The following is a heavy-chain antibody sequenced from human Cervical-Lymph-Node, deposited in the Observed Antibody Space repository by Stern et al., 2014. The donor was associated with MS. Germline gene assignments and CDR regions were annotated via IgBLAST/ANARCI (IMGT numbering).Heavy chain of an antibody. J-gene: IGHJ4*02. Sequence: QMQLVQSGAEVKKPGASVTVSCKASGYTFTDYFVHWMRQAPGQGPEWMGRVNPSSGVTLYAQKFEGRVTMSRDKSISTAYLELTNLTSDDAAVYYCATRRGCSGGSCSSRSLDYWGQGTLVTVSS. CDR2: VNPSSGVT. V-gene: IGHV1-2*06. D-gene: IGHD2-15*01. CDR1: GYTFTDYF. CDR3: ATRRGCSGGSCSSRSLDY.